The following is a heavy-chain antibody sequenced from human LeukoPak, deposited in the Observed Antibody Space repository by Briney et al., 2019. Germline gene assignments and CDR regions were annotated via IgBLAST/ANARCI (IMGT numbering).Heavy chain of an antibody. CDR3: ARGYGDSPEGLDP. CDR1: GGSISRGFSS. Sequence: SETLSLTCAVSGGSISRGFSSWNWIRQPPGKGLEWIVYIYQSGRPYYNPSLKSRESMSVYKAKNQFSLILTSVTAADTAVYYCARGYGDSPEGLDPGGQGTLV. D-gene: IGHD4-17*01. CDR2: IYQSGRP. J-gene: IGHJ5*02. V-gene: IGHV4-30-2*01.